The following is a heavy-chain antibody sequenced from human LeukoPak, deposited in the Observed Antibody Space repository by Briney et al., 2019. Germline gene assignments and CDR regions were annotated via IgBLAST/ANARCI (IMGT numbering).Heavy chain of an antibody. CDR2: ISAYNGNT. D-gene: IGHD6-13*01. Sequence: GASVKVSCKASGYTFTSYGTSWVRQAPGQGLEWMGWISAYNGNTNYAQKLQGRVTMTTDTSTSTAYMELRSLRSDDTAVYYCARDAGSIAAAGSLSDYWGQGTLVTVSS. V-gene: IGHV1-18*01. J-gene: IGHJ4*02. CDR3: ARDAGSIAAAGSLSDY. CDR1: GYTFTSYG.